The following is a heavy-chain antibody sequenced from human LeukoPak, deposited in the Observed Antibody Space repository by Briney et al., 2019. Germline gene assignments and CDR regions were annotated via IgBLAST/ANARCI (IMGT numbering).Heavy chain of an antibody. CDR2: IRNDGSDK. D-gene: IGHD1-26*01. V-gene: IGHV3-30*02. CDR1: GFSFNRYG. J-gene: IGHJ4*02. Sequence: PGGSLRLSCAASGFSFNRYGMHWVRQAPGKGLEWVAFIRNDGSDKYYADSVKGRFTISRDNSKKMLFVQMHSLRAEDTAVYYCAKEFLGGGSLWVGYFDFWGQGILVTVSS. CDR3: AKEFLGGGSLWVGYFDF.